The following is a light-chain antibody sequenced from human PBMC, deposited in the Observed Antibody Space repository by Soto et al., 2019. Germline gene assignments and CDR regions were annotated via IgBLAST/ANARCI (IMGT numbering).Light chain of an antibody. CDR2: DAS. Sequence: AIQLTQSPSSLSASVGDRVTITCRASQGISSALAWYQQKPGKAPKLLIYDASSLESGVPSRFSGSGSGTDFILTISSLQPEDFATYYCQQLTTFGPGTKVDIK. CDR3: QQLTT. CDR1: QGISSA. V-gene: IGKV1-13*02. J-gene: IGKJ3*01.